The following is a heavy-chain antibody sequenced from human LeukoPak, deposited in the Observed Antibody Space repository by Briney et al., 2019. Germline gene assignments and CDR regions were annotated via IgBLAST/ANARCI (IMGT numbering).Heavy chain of an antibody. D-gene: IGHD3-3*01. Sequence: ASVKVSCKVSGYTLTELSMHWVRQAPGKGLEWMGGFDPEDGETIYAQKFQGRVTMTEDTSTDTAYMELSRLRSDDTAVYYCVEYYFDYWGQGTLVTVSS. CDR1: GYTLTELS. CDR3: VEYYFDY. V-gene: IGHV1-24*01. J-gene: IGHJ4*02. CDR2: FDPEDGET.